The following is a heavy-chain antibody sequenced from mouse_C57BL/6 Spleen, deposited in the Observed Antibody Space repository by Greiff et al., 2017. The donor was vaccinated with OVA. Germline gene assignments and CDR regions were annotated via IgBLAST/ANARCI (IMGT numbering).Heavy chain of an antibody. D-gene: IGHD1-1*01. CDR1: GYTFTSYW. Sequence: EVQLQQSGTVLARPGASVKMSCKTSGYTFTSYWMHWVKQRPGQGLEWTGAIYPGNSGTSYNQKFKGKAKLTAVKSASTAYMELSSLTNEDAAVYYCTGDYGSSYLFDYGGQGTTLTVSA. CDR2: IYPGNSGT. V-gene: IGHV1-5*01. J-gene: IGHJ2*01. CDR3: TGDYGSSYLFDY.